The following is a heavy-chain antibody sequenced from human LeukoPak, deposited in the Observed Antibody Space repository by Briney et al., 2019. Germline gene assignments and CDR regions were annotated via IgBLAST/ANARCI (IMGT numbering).Heavy chain of an antibody. J-gene: IGHJ3*02. Sequence: GGSLRLSCAASGITVSSNYMSWVRQAPGKGLEWVSTIYSGGSTYYADSVKGRFTISRDNSKNTVFLQMNSLRAEDTAVYYCARVDAGDTLDIWGQGTMVTVSS. D-gene: IGHD3/OR15-3a*01. CDR3: ARVDAGDTLDI. CDR1: GITVSSNY. CDR2: IYSGGST. V-gene: IGHV3-53*01.